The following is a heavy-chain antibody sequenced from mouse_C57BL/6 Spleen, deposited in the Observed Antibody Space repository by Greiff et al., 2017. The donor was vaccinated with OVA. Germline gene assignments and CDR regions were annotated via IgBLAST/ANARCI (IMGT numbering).Heavy chain of an antibody. D-gene: IGHD1-1*01. J-gene: IGHJ1*03. V-gene: IGHV1-53*01. CDR2: ITPSNGGT. CDR1: GYTFTSYW. CDR3: ASTYYYGSSHWYFDV. Sequence: QVQLQQPGTDLVKPGASVRLSCKASGYTFTSYWMHWVKQRPGQGLEWIGNITPSNGGTNYTEKFKSKATLTVDKSSSTAYMQLSSLTSEDSAVYYCASTYYYGSSHWYFDVWGTGTTVTVSS.